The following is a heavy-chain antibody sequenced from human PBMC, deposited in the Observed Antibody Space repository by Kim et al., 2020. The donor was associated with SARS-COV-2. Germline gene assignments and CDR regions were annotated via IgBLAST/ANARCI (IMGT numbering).Heavy chain of an antibody. Sequence: INYADSVKGPFTISRDNAKHSLYLQMNSLRAEDTAVYYCARVGIAAAGDLWGRGTLVTVSS. D-gene: IGHD6-13*01. CDR3: ARVGIAAAGDL. J-gene: IGHJ2*01. V-gene: IGHV3-21*01. CDR2: I.